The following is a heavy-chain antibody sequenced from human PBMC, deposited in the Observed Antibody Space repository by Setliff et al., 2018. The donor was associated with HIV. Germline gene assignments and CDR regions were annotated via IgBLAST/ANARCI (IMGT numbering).Heavy chain of an antibody. J-gene: IGHJ6*03. CDR2: IYYSGST. CDR1: GGSISSGYYY. CDR3: ARTKDCSNTSCPGTHYYYYRDV. Sequence: SETLSLTCTVSGGSISSGYYYWGWIRQPPGKGLEWIGTIYYSGSTYYNPSLQSRVTISVDTSKNQFSLKLSSVTAADTAVYYCARTKDCSNTSCPGTHYYYYRDVWGKGTTVTVSS. V-gene: IGHV4-39*01. D-gene: IGHD2-2*01.